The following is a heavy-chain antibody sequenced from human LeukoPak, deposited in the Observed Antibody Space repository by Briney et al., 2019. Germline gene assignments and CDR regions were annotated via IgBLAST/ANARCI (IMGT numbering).Heavy chain of an antibody. CDR3: ARATRYCSSTSCWYYFDY. CDR1: GYTFSSYD. Sequence: ASVKVSCKASGYTFSSYDINWVRQATGQGLEWMGWMNPNSGNTGYAQKFQGRVTMTRNTSISTAYMELSSLRSEDTAVYYCARATRYCSSTSCWYYFDYWGQGTLVTVSS. CDR2: MNPNSGNT. D-gene: IGHD2-2*01. V-gene: IGHV1-8*01. J-gene: IGHJ4*02.